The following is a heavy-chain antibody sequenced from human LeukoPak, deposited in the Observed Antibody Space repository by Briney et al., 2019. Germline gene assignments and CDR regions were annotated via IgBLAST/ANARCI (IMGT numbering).Heavy chain of an antibody. CDR3: ARLYSSSWYVHGLDYYMDV. J-gene: IGHJ6*03. CDR1: GYTFTSYG. V-gene: IGHV1-18*01. CDR2: ISAYNGNT. Sequence: ASVKVSCKASGYTFTSYGISWVRQAPGQGLEWMGWISAYNGNTNYAQKLQGRVTMTTDTSTSTAYMELRSLRSDDTAVYYCARLYSSSWYVHGLDYYMDVWGKGTTVTVSS. D-gene: IGHD6-13*01.